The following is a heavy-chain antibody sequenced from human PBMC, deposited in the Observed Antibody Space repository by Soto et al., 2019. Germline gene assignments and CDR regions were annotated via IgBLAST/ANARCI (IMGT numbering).Heavy chain of an antibody. CDR3: ARDWEVGANPEPGGMDV. D-gene: IGHD1-26*01. CDR2: INPNSGGT. J-gene: IGHJ6*02. CDR1: GYTFTGYY. Sequence: ASVKVSCKASGYTFTGYYMHWVRQAPGQGLEWMGWINPNSGGTNYAQKFQGWVTMTRDTSISTAYMELSRLRSDDTAVYYCARDWEVGANPEPGGMDVWGQGTTVTVSS. V-gene: IGHV1-2*04.